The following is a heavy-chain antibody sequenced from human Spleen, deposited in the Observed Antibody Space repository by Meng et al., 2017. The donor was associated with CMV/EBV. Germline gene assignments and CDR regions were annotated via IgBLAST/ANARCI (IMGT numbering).Heavy chain of an antibody. CDR1: GFTFSSSG. J-gene: IGHJ4*02. CDR2: FGGTGGGT. Sequence: LSCAASGFTFSSSGMHWVRQAPGKGLEWVSSFGGTGGGTYYADSVKGRFTISRDNSKNALYLQLNSLRAEDTAIYYCAKGNSFHLDYWGQGTLVTVSS. CDR3: AKGNSFHLDY. V-gene: IGHV3-23*01. D-gene: IGHD2/OR15-2a*01.